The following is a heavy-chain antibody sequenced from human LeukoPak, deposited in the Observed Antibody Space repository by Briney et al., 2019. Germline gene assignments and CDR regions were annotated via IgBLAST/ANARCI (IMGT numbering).Heavy chain of an antibody. J-gene: IGHJ4*02. Sequence: PSETLSLTCAVSSGSISSNNWWSWVRQPPGKGLEWIGEIHHSGSTNYNPSLTSRVTISLDKPNNQFSLRLTSVTAADTAVYYCARVLRANFDDWGQGTLVTVSS. D-gene: IGHD3-16*01. CDR3: ARVLRANFDD. V-gene: IGHV4-4*02. CDR2: IHHSGST. CDR1: SGSISSNNW.